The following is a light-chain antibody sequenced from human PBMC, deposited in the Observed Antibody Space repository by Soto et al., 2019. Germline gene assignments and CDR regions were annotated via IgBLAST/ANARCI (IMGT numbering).Light chain of an antibody. J-gene: IGLJ2*01. Sequence: QSALTQPASVSGSPGQSITISCTGTSGDVGGYDYVSWYQQHPGKAPKLMIYDVSNRPSGVSNRFSGSKSGNTASLTISGLQAEDEAHYYCSSYTTSSTVFGGGTKLTVL. CDR1: SGDVGGYDY. V-gene: IGLV2-14*01. CDR3: SSYTTSSTV. CDR2: DVS.